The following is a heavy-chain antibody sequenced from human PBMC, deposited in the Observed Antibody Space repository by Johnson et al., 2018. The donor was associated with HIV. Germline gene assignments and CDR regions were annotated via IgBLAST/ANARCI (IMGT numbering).Heavy chain of an antibody. J-gene: IGHJ3*02. CDR2: ISYDANNK. V-gene: IGHV3-30*04. CDR3: ARDPSRSPCAFDI. CDR1: GFTFSTYA. Sequence: QVQPVESGGGVVQPARSLRLSCAASGFTFSTYALHWVRQAPGQGLEGVAVISYDANNKYYADSVKGRFILSRDNPENTLYLQMNSLRADDTAVYYCARDPSRSPCAFDIWGQGTMVTVSS.